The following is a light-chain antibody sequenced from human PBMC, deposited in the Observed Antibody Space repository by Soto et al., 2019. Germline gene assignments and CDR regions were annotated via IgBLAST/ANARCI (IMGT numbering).Light chain of an antibody. Sequence: QSALTQPPSASGSPGQSVTISCTGTSSDIGGYDYVSWYQQHPGKAPKLIIYEVNKRPSGVPDRFSGSKSGNTASLTVSGLQADDEADYYCSSYAGSNNLLFAGGTQLTVL. J-gene: IGLJ3*02. CDR2: EVN. CDR1: SSDIGGYDY. CDR3: SSYAGSNNLL. V-gene: IGLV2-8*01.